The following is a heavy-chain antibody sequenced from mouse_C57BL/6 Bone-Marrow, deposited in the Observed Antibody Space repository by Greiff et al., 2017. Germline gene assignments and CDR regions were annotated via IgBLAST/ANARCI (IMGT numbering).Heavy chain of an antibody. CDR3: AKEWDSSGSLWYFDV. Sequence: QVQLQQPGAELVMPGASVKLSCKASGYTFTSYWMHWVKQRPGQGLEWIGEIDPSDSYTNYNQKFKGKSTLTVDKSSSTAYMQLSSLTSEDSAVYYCAKEWDSSGSLWYFDVWGTGTTVTVSS. CDR1: GYTFTSYW. J-gene: IGHJ1*03. D-gene: IGHD3-3*01. CDR2: IDPSDSYT. V-gene: IGHV1-69*01.